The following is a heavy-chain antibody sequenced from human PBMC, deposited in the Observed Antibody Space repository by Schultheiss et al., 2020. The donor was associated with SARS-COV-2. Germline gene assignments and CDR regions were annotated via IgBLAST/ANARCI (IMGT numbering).Heavy chain of an antibody. CDR1: GGSFSGYY. D-gene: IGHD3-10*01. J-gene: IGHJ6*03. V-gene: IGHV4-59*12. CDR3: ARGGGNYQGSGSYYVPHHYYYYMDV. CDR2: IYYSGST. Sequence: SETLSLTCAVYGGSFSGYYWSWIRQPPGKGLEWIGYIYYSGSTNYNPSLKSRVTISVDTSKNQFSLKLSSVTAADTAVYYCARGGGNYQGSGSYYVPHHYYYYMDVWGKATTVTVSS.